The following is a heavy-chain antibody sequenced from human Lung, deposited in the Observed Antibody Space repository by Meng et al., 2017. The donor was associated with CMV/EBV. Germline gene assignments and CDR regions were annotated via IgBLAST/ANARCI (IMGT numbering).Heavy chain of an antibody. Sequence: FAFCSYSINWVRQAPGKGLEWVSSIGASNSYIFYSDSVKGRFTISRDNAKNSLYLQMNNLRPEDTAVYYCARVGYCTTTNCYGDYFDYWGQGTPVTVSS. CDR1: FAFCSYS. V-gene: IGHV3-21*01. CDR2: IGASNSYI. D-gene: IGHD2-2*03. CDR3: ARVGYCTTTNCYGDYFDY. J-gene: IGHJ4*02.